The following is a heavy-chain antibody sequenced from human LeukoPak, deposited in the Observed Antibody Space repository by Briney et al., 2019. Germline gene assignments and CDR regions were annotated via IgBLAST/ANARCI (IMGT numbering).Heavy chain of an antibody. Sequence: GGSLRLSCAASGFTFSTYGMYWVRQAPGKGLEWAALIWNDGSKKYYADSVKGRFTISRDISKSTLYLQMNSLRAEDTAVYYCAKGAFWTGYSEYFDPWGQGVLVTVSS. J-gene: IGHJ4*02. CDR2: IWNDGSKK. D-gene: IGHD3/OR15-3a*01. CDR3: AKGAFWTGYSEYFDP. CDR1: GFTFSTYG. V-gene: IGHV3-33*06.